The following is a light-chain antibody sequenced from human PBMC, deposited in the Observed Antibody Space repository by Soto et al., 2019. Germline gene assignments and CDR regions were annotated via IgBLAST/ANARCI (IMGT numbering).Light chain of an antibody. Sequence: DIVMTQSPLSLPVTLGQPASISCRSSQSLVHSDGNTYLNWYQQKPGKAPKSLIYATSNLQSGVPSRFSGSGFGTEFTLTISSLQPEDFATYYCQQYNTYPITFGQGTRLEI. CDR1: QSLVHSDGNTY. CDR3: QQYNTYPIT. V-gene: IGKV2-30*02. J-gene: IGKJ5*01. CDR2: ATS.